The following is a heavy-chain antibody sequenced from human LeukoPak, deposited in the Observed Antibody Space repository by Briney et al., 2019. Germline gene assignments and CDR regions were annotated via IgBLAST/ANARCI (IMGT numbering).Heavy chain of an antibody. CDR1: GGSISSSSYY. CDR3: ARLAWFGELFFHFDY. V-gene: IGHV4-39*01. J-gene: IGHJ4*02. Sequence: SETLSLTCTVSGGSISSSSYYWGWIRQPPGKGLEWIGSIYYSGSTYYNPSLKSRVTISVDTSKNQFSLKLSSVTAADTAVYYCARLAWFGELFFHFDYWGQGTLVTVSS. CDR2: IYYSGST. D-gene: IGHD3-10*01.